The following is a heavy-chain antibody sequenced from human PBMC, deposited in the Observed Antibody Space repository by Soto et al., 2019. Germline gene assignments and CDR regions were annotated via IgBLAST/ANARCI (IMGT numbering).Heavy chain of an antibody. Sequence: SETLSLTCTVSGGSITSGAYYWSWIRQPPGKGLEWIGYIYYSGSTYHNPSLKSRVTISVDTSKNQFSLKLSSVTAADTAMYYCARALIQLWPHYYYGMDVWGQGTTVTVSS. V-gene: IGHV4-30-4*01. CDR2: IYYSGST. J-gene: IGHJ6*02. CDR1: GGSITSGAYY. D-gene: IGHD5-18*01. CDR3: ARALIQLWPHYYYGMDV.